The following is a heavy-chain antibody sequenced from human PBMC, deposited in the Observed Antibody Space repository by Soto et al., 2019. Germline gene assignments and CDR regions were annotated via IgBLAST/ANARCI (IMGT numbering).Heavy chain of an antibody. CDR1: GFSFGTYA. Sequence: GGPLRLSCRASGFSFGTYAMTWVPECPGKGLGWVSPISGAGSRQYYGEFVEGSFVISRASSKVTLYLQMASLRPGDTALSYCANDLYFDSNGWSLDSWGHGIQVTVSS. V-gene: IGHV3-23*01. D-gene: IGHD3-22*01. CDR3: ANDLYFDSNGWSLDS. CDR2: ISGAGSRQ. J-gene: IGHJ4*01.